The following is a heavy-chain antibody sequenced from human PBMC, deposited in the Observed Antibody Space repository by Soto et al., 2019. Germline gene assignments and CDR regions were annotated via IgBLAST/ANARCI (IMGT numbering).Heavy chain of an antibody. D-gene: IGHD3-16*01. CDR2: ISSSGSNT. J-gene: IGHJ6*02. CDR1: GFIFNTYT. V-gene: IGHV3-21*06. CDR3: ARGRGVYFYGMDV. Sequence: EVQLVESGGGLVKPGGSLRLSCAASGFIFNTYTMSWVRQAPGKGLEWISSISSSGSNTYYADSVMGRFTISRDNAKNLLYLQMNSLRAEDTAVYYCARGRGVYFYGMDVWSQGTTGTVSS.